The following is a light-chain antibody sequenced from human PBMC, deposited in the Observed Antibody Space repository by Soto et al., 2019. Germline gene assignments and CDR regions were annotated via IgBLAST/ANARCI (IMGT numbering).Light chain of an antibody. V-gene: IGLV4-69*01. CDR3: QTWGSGIVV. CDR2: LNSDGSH. Sequence: QTVVTQSPSASASLGASVKLTCTLSSGHSNYAIAWHQQQSEKGPRYLMKLNSDGSHSKRDGIPDRFSGSSSGAERYLTISSLQSEDEADYYCQTWGSGIVVFGGGTKLTVL. CDR1: SGHSNYA. J-gene: IGLJ2*01.